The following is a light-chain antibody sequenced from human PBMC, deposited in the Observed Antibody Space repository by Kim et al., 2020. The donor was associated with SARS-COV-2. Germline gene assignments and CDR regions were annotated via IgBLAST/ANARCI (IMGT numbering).Light chain of an antibody. CDR3: QQRDTWIT. Sequence: SFSPGGRPTLSCKARQSAGSYLAWYQQKAGQPHRLGIYGASIRTTGIPARFSGSDSGTDFTLTINNLEPEDFAVYYCQQRDTWITFGQRTRREIK. CDR2: GAS. V-gene: IGKV3-11*01. CDR1: QSAGSY. J-gene: IGKJ5*01.